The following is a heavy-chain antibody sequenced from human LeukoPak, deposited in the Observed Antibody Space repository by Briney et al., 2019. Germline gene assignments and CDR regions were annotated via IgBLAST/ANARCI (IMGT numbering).Heavy chain of an antibody. CDR3: ARDLSSSWSPGV. Sequence: GGSLRLSCAASGFTFSSYWMSWVRQAPGKGLEWTAAIWYDGSNQYYPDSVKGRFTISRDNSKNTIYLQMNSLRIEDTAMYYCARDLSSSWSPGVWGQGTMVSVSS. CDR1: GFTFSSYW. D-gene: IGHD6-13*01. J-gene: IGHJ3*01. CDR2: IWYDGSNQ. V-gene: IGHV3-33*08.